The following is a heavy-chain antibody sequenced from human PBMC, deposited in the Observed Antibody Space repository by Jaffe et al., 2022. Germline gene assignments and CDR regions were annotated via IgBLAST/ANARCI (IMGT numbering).Heavy chain of an antibody. CDR1: GYSISSGYY. CDR2: IYHSGST. J-gene: IGHJ5*02. CDR3: AREQLVRRNWFDP. D-gene: IGHD6-13*01. V-gene: IGHV4-38-2*02. Sequence: QVQLQESGPGLVKPSETLSLTCAVSGYSISSGYYWGWIRQPPGKGLEWIGSIYHSGSTYYNPSLKSRVTISVDTSKNQFSLKLSSVTAADTAVYYCAREQLVRRNWFDPWGQGTLVTVSS.